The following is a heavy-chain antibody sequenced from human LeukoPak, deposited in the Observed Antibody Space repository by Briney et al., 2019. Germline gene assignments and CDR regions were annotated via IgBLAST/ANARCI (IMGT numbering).Heavy chain of an antibody. J-gene: IGHJ4*02. CDR1: GFTFGSYL. CDR3: GRGFSIVPAGIPDY. D-gene: IGHD2-2*02. CDR2: INTDGGST. V-gene: IGHV3-74*01. Sequence: QPGGALRLSCAAPGFTFGSYLMHWVRQAPGKGLVWVSRINTDGGSTTYADSVKGRFTISRDNAKNTLYLQMNSLRAEDTAVYYCGRGFSIVPAGIPDYWGQGTLVTVSS.